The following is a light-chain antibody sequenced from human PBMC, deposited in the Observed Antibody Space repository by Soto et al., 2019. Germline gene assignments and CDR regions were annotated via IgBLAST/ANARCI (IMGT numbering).Light chain of an antibody. CDR1: NSDVGGYNY. J-gene: IGLJ1*01. CDR2: DVY. CDR3: SSYTTSSSYV. Sequence: QSALTQPRSVSGSPGQAVTFSCTGTNSDVGGYNYVSWYQQHPGKAPKLLIFDVYSRPSGISNRFSGSKSGNTASLTISGLQAEDEADYYCSSYTTSSSYVFGAGTKVTVL. V-gene: IGLV2-14*01.